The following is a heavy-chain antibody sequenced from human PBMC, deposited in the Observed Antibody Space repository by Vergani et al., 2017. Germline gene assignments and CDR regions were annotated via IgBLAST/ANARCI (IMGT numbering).Heavy chain of an antibody. CDR2: IYYSGST. CDR1: GGSISSYY. D-gene: IGHD3-22*01. Sequence: QVQLQESGAGLVKPSETLSLTCTGSGGSISSYYWSWIRQPPGKGLEWIGYIYYSGSTNNKPSLTSGVTISVDTSKNQCSLKQGSVTAADTAVYYCARPSYYYVSSGWAFDIWGQGTMVTVSS. V-gene: IGHV4-59*01. J-gene: IGHJ3*02. CDR3: ARPSYYYVSSGWAFDI.